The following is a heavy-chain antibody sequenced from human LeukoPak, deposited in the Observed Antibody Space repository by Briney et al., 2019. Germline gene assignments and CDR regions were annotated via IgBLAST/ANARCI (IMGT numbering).Heavy chain of an antibody. Sequence: ASVKVSCKVSGYTLTELSMHWVRQAPGKGLEWMGGFDPEDGETIYAQKFQGRVTMTEDTSTDTAYMELSSLRSEDTAVYYCAREGRNWYSYGTYRHYYYMDVWGKGTTVTVSS. V-gene: IGHV1-24*01. J-gene: IGHJ6*03. CDR3: AREGRNWYSYGTYRHYYYMDV. CDR1: GYTLTELS. CDR2: FDPEDGET. D-gene: IGHD5-18*01.